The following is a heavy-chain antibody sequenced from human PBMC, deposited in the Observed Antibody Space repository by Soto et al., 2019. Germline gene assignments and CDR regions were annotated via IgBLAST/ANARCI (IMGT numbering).Heavy chain of an antibody. CDR3: ARQRTSVVTQAYFDV. V-gene: IGHV4-34*01. Sequence: SETLSLTCAVYGGSFSGYYWSWIRQPPGKGLEWIGEINHSGSTNYNPSLKSRVTISVDTSKNQFSLKLKSVTAADTALYFCARQRTSVVTQAYFDVWGPGSLVTVSS. J-gene: IGHJ4*02. CDR2: INHSGST. D-gene: IGHD2-21*02. CDR1: GGSFSGYY.